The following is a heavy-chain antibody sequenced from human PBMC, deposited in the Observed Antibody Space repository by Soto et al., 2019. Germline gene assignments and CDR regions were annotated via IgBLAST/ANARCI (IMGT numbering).Heavy chain of an antibody. CDR1: GFTFSSYG. CDR3: AKDIGIAASPGFDY. D-gene: IGHD6-6*01. J-gene: IGHJ4*02. V-gene: IGHV3-30*18. CDR2: ISYDGSNK. Sequence: PGGSLRLSCAASGFTFSSYGMHWVRQAPGKGLEWVAAISYDGSNKYYADSVKGRFTISRDNSKNTLYLKMNSLRAEDTVVYYCAKDIGIAASPGFDYWGQGTLVTVSS.